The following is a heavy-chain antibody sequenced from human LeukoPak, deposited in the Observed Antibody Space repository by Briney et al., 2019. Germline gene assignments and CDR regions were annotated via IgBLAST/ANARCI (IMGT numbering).Heavy chain of an antibody. CDR1: GYTFSDYY. V-gene: IGHV1-2*06. Sequence: GASVKVSCKAFGYTFSDYYMHWVRQAPGQGLEWMGRSNPNSGGTNYAQKFQGRVTMITDTSITTAYMELSRLRSGDTAVYYCARDADSSGWYEDRYFYYMDVWGKGTTVTVSS. CDR3: ARDADSSGWYEDRYFYYMDV. CDR2: SNPNSGGT. J-gene: IGHJ6*03. D-gene: IGHD6-19*01.